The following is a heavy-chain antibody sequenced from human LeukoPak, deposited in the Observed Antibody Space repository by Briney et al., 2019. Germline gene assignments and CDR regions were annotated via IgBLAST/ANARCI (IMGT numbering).Heavy chain of an antibody. Sequence: TGGSLRLSCAASGFTFSNAWMSWVRQAPGKGLEWVGRIKSKTDGGTTDYAAPVKGRFTISRDDSKNTLYLQMNSLKTEDTAVYYCITGPPARGYYYYYMDVWGKGTTVTVSS. CDR1: GFTFSNAW. J-gene: IGHJ6*03. V-gene: IGHV3-15*01. CDR3: ITGPPARGYYYYYMDV. CDR2: IKSKTDGGTT.